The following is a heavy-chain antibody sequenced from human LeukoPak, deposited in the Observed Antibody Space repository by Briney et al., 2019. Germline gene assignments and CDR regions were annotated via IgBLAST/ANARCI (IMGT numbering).Heavy chain of an antibody. Sequence: GGSLRLSCAASGFTFSSYAMHWVRQAPGKGLEWVSAISGSGGSTYYADSVKGRFTISRDNSKNTLYLQMNSLRAEDAAVYYCAKAMVDSWFDPWGQGTLVTVSS. CDR3: AKAMVDSWFDP. J-gene: IGHJ5*02. CDR1: GFTFSSYA. V-gene: IGHV3-23*01. D-gene: IGHD2-15*01. CDR2: ISGSGGST.